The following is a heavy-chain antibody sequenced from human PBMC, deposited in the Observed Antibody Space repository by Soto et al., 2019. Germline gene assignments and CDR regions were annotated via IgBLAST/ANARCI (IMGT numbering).Heavy chain of an antibody. CDR3: VREEGFLEHGLDV. CDR2: ISSTGTTI. J-gene: IGHJ6*02. D-gene: IGHD3-3*01. CDR1: GFTFSRYE. V-gene: IGHV3-48*03. Sequence: EVQLVESGGGLVQPGKSLRLSCAASGFTFSRYEMTWVRQAPGKGLEWISYISSTGTTIYYADAVKGRFTISRDNAKNSLFLQMNSLRAEDTGVYYCVREEGFLEHGLDVWGPGTTVIVSS.